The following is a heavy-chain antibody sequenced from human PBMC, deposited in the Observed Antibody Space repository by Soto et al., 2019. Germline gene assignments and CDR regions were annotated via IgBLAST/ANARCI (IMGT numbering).Heavy chain of an antibody. Sequence: QVQLVESGGGVVQPGRSLRLSCAASGFTFSSYGMHWVRQAPGKGLEWVAVIWYDGSNKYYADSVKGRFTISRDNSKNTLYLQMNSLRADDTAVYYCARGRFDIAGLDYWGQGSLVTVSS. CDR3: ARGRFDIAGLDY. CDR1: GFTFSSYG. J-gene: IGHJ4*02. CDR2: IWYDGSNK. V-gene: IGHV3-33*01. D-gene: IGHD6-13*01.